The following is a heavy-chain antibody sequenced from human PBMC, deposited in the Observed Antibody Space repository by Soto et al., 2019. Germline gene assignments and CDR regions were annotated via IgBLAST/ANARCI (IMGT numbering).Heavy chain of an antibody. J-gene: IGHJ5*02. D-gene: IGHD6-19*01. Sequence: SETLSLTCTVSGGSISSGDYYWSWIRQAPGKGLEWIGYIYYSGSTYYNPSLKSRVTISVVTSKKQFCLKLSSVTAADTAVYYCAREKTSYSSGWYNWFDHWGQGTLVTVSS. V-gene: IGHV4-30-4*01. CDR3: AREKTSYSSGWYNWFDH. CDR2: IYYSGST. CDR1: GGSISSGDYY.